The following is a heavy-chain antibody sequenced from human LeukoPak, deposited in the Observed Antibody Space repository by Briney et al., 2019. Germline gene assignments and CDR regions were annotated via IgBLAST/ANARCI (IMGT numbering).Heavy chain of an antibody. CDR1: GGSISSYY. J-gene: IGHJ5*02. D-gene: IGHD2-21*02. Sequence: RASETLSLTCTVSGGSISSYYWSWIRQPPGKELEWIGYIHTRGSTNYNPSLKSRVTMSADTSKNQLSLKLSSVTAADTAVYYCARLVVTTILDWFDPWGQGALVTVSS. CDR2: IHTRGST. V-gene: IGHV4-4*09. CDR3: ARLVVTTILDWFDP.